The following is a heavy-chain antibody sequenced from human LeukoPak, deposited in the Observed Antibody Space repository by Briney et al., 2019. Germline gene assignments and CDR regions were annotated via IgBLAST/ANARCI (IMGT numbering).Heavy chain of an antibody. D-gene: IGHD1-1*01. Sequence: QPGGSLRLSCTTSGFIFGDYAIHWVRQAPGKGLEWIGFIKSNAYGGTKEYAASVKGRFTISRDDSRSIAYLQMNSLRTEDTAIYYCTSNNVGTYTGLGYWGQGSLVTVSS. CDR1: GFIFGDYA. CDR3: TSNNVGTYTGLGY. V-gene: IGHV3-49*04. J-gene: IGHJ4*02. CDR2: IKSNAYGGTK.